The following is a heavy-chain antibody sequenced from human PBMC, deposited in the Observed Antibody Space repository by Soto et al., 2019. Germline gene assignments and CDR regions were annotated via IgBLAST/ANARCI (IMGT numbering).Heavy chain of an antibody. Sequence: EVQLVESGGGLVQPGGSLRLSWAASGFTVSSNYRTWVGKAPGKGLEWVSVIYSGGSTYYADSVKGRFTISRDNSKNTLYLQMNSLRAEDTAVYYCARDPALAAAERGGAFDIWGQGTMVTVSS. V-gene: IGHV3-66*01. CDR1: GFTVSSNY. CDR2: IYSGGST. D-gene: IGHD6-13*01. CDR3: ARDPALAAAERGGAFDI. J-gene: IGHJ3*02.